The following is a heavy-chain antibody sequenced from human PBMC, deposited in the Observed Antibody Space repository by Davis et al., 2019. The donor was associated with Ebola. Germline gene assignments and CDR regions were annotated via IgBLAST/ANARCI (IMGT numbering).Heavy chain of an antibody. CDR1: GYTFTSYG. V-gene: IGHV1-18*01. CDR3: ATIGYYYDSSGYSYYYYGMDV. J-gene: IGHJ6*02. CDR2: ISAYNGNT. D-gene: IGHD3-22*01. Sequence: ASVKVSCKASGYTFTSYGISWVRQAPGQGLEWMGWISAYNGNTNYAQKLQGRVTITTDTSTSKAYMELRSLRSDDTAVYYCATIGYYYDSSGYSYYYYGMDVWGQGTTVTVSS.